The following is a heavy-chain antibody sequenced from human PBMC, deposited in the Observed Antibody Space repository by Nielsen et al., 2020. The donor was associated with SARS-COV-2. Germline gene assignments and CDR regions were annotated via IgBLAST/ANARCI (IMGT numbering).Heavy chain of an antibody. J-gene: IGHJ4*02. CDR1: GYTFTSYG. CDR2: ISGHNGNT. D-gene: IGHD3-9*01. V-gene: IGHV1-18*04. CDR3: ARDKTGHGNFDY. Sequence: GESLKISCKGSGYTFTSYGVSWVRQAPGQGLEWMGWISGHNGNTNYAPKFQGRVTMTTDTSTSAAYMELRSLRSDDTAVYFCARDKTGHGNFDYWGQGTLVTVSS.